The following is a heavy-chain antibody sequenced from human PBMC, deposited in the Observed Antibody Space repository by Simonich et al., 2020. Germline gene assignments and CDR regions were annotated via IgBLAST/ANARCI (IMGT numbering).Heavy chain of an antibody. V-gene: IGHV1-69-2*01. CDR2: GDPEDGET. CDR3: ATDTYSRSWYGGGVY. D-gene: IGHD6-13*01. CDR1: GYTFTDYY. Sequence: EVQLVQSGAEVKKPGATVKITCKVSGYTFTDYYMHWVQQDPGKGLEWMGLGDPEDGETIYAEKFQGRATITADTSTDTAYMEMSSLRSEDTAVYYCATDTYSRSWYGGGVYWGQGTLVTVSS. J-gene: IGHJ4*02.